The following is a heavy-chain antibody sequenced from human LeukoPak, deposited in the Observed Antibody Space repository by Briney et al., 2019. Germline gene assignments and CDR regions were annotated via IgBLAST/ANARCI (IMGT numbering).Heavy chain of an antibody. CDR2: INPSGGST. J-gene: IGHJ3*02. D-gene: IGHD6-19*01. CDR3: ATSIAVYKSDAFDI. CDR1: GYTFTSYY. Sequence: ASVKVSCKASGYTFTSYYMHWVRQAPGQGLEWKGIINPSGGSTSYAQKFQGRVTMTEDTSTDTAYMELSSLRSEDTAVYYCATSIAVYKSDAFDIWGQGTMVTVSS. V-gene: IGHV1-46*01.